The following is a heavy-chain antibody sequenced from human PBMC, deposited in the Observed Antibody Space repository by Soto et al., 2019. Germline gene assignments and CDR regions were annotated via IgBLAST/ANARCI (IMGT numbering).Heavy chain of an antibody. CDR3: ARGDYGDPGYYYYYMAV. V-gene: IGHV4-59*01. D-gene: IGHD4-17*01. Sequence: SETLSLTCTVSGGSISSYYWSWIRQPPGKGLEWIGYIYYSGSTNYNPSLKSRVTISVDTSKNQFSLKLSSVTAADTAVYYCARGDYGDPGYYYYYMAVWGKGTTVTVSS. CDR1: GGSISSYY. J-gene: IGHJ6*03. CDR2: IYYSGST.